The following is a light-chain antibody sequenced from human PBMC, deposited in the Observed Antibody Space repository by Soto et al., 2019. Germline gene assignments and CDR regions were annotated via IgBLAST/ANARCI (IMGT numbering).Light chain of an antibody. J-gene: IGKJ4*01. CDR1: QSIGNY. Sequence: DIQMTQSPSSLSASIGDRVIITCRASQSIGNYVNWYQQKLGKAPKLLIYAASSLQSGVPSRFGGSGSGTGITLTISSLQPEDSATYYCQESNSVPFTFGGGTKLEIK. CDR3: QESNSVPFT. V-gene: IGKV1-39*01. CDR2: AAS.